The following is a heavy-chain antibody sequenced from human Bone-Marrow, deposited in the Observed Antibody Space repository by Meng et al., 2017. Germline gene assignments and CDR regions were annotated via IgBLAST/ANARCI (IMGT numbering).Heavy chain of an antibody. CDR3: ARDTRDYALDY. Sequence: GESLKISCAASGFTFSSYSMNWVRQAPGKGLEWVSCISSSSSYIYYADSVKGRFTISRDNDKNSLYLQMNSLRAEDTAVYYCARDTRDYALDYWGQGTLVTVSS. V-gene: IGHV3-21*01. D-gene: IGHD4-17*01. J-gene: IGHJ4*02. CDR1: GFTFSSYS. CDR2: ISSSSSYI.